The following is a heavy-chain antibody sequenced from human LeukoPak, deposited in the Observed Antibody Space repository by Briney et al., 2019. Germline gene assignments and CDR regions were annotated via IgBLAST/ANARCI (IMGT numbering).Heavy chain of an antibody. V-gene: IGHV3-74*01. CDR3: ARDEPSIAVSH. D-gene: IGHD6-19*01. Sequence: GRSLRPSCAASGFTFSSYWMHWVRQAPGKGLVWVSRINSDGSSTSYADSVKGRFSISRDNAKHTLYLQMNSLRPEDTAVYYCARDEPSIAVSHWGQGTLVTVSS. CDR2: INSDGSST. J-gene: IGHJ4*02. CDR1: GFTFSSYW.